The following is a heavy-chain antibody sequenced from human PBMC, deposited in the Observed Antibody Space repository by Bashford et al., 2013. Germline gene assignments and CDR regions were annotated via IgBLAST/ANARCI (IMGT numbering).Heavy chain of an antibody. D-gene: IGHD3-22*01. Sequence: SVKVSCKASGYSLTGYYIHWVRQAPGQGLEWMGAIIPISDTTIYAQKFQDRVTITADKSTRTVDMELTGLSSEDTAVYYCAAGGDGSAYYAWLDPWGQGTLVTVSS. CDR3: AAGGDGSAYYAWLDP. CDR2: IIPISDTT. V-gene: IGHV1-69*06. J-gene: IGHJ5*02. CDR1: GYSLTGYY.